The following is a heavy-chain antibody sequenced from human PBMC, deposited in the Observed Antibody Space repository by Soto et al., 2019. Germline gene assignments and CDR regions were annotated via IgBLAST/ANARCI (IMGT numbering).Heavy chain of an antibody. V-gene: IGHV3-9*01. D-gene: IGHD4-17*01. CDR2: ISWDSGKI. CDR3: AKDNPGRYGDYEYTWFDP. Sequence: GGSLRLSCASSVFSIDDFAMHCVRHAPGKCLEWVSSISWDSGKIGYADSVTGRFSVSRDNAKNSLFLQMSSLKPEDTAFYFCAKDNPGRYGDYEYTWFDPWGQGTLVTVSS. J-gene: IGHJ5*02. CDR1: VFSIDDFA.